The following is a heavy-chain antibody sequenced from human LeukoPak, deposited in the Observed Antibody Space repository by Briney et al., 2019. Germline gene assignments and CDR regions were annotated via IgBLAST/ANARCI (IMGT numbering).Heavy chain of an antibody. CDR3: ARERMFYYDILTGYSRTQEKDAFDI. V-gene: IGHV1-18*04. CDR1: GYTFTSYG. J-gene: IGHJ3*02. CDR2: ISAYNGNT. Sequence: GASVKVSCKASGYTFTSYGISWVRQAPGQGLEWMGWISAYNGNTNYAQKLQGRVTMTTDTSTSTAYMELRSLRSDDTAVYYCARERMFYYDILTGYSRTQEKDAFDIWGQGTMVTVSS. D-gene: IGHD3-9*01.